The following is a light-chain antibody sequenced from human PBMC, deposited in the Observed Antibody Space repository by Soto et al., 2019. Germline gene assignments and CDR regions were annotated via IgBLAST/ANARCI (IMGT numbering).Light chain of an antibody. CDR1: QSVSRY. J-gene: IGKJ5*01. Sequence: EIVLTQSPATLSLSPGERATLSCRASQSVSRYLAWYQQKPGQAPRLLIYDASNRATGIPARFSGSGSGTDFTLTISSLEPEDSAVYYCQQRKNWPPITFGQGTRLEIK. CDR3: QQRKNWPPIT. CDR2: DAS. V-gene: IGKV3-11*01.